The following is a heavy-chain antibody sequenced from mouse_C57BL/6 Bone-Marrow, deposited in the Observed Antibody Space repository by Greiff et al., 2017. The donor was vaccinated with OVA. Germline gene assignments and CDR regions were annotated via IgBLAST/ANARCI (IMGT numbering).Heavy chain of an antibody. J-gene: IGHJ4*01. V-gene: IGHV1-81*01. CDR2: IYPRSGNT. CDR3: ARSVRFFYAMDY. CDR1: GYTFTSYG. Sequence: VQLQESGAELARPGASVKLSCKASGYTFTSYGISWVKQRTGQGLEWIGEIYPRSGNTYYNEKFKGKATLTADKSSSTAYMELRSLTSEDSAVYFCARSVRFFYAMDYWGQGTSVTVSS.